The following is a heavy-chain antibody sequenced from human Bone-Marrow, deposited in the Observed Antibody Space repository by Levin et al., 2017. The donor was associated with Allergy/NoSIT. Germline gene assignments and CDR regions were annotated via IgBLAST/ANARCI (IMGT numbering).Heavy chain of an antibody. CDR1: GFTFSSYE. CDR3: ERDKSSDGVTPDWYFDL. D-gene: IGHD2-21*02. V-gene: IGHV3-48*03. CDR2: ISSSGTTK. J-gene: IGHJ2*01. Sequence: GGSLRLSCAASGFTFSSYEMNWVRQAPGKGLEWISYISSSGTTKYYADSVKGRFTISSKNSLYLQMNSLRAEDTAIYYCERDKSSDGVTPDWYFDLWGRGTLVTVSS.